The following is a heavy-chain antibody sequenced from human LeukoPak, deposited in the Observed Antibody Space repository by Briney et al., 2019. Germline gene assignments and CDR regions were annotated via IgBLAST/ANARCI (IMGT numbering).Heavy chain of an antibody. CDR1: GYTFTSYG. CDR3: ARDLVRPGGSGSHKPNWFDP. D-gene: IGHD3-10*01. Sequence: ASVKVSCKASGYTFTSYGISWVRQAPGQGLEWMGWISAYNGNTNYAQKLQGRVTMTTDTSTSTAYMELRSLRSDDTAVYYCARDLVRPGGSGSHKPNWFDPWGQGTLVTVSS. CDR2: ISAYNGNT. V-gene: IGHV1-18*01. J-gene: IGHJ5*02.